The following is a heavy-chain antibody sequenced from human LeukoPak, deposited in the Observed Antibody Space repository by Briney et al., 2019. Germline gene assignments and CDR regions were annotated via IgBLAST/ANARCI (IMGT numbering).Heavy chain of an antibody. Sequence: RSGGSLRLSCAASGFTVSSNYMSWVRQAPGKGLEWVSAISNNGGYTYYADSVQGRFTISRDNSKSTLCLQMNSLRAEDTAVYYCAKQLGYCSDGSCYFPYWGQGTLVTVSS. CDR1: GFTVSSNY. J-gene: IGHJ4*02. CDR2: ISNNGGYT. CDR3: AKQLGYCSDGSCYFPY. V-gene: IGHV3-53*01. D-gene: IGHD2-15*01.